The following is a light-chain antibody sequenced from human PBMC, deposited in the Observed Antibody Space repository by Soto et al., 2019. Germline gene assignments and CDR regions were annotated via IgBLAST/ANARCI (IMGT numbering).Light chain of an antibody. CDR1: SSDVGSYNL. Sequence: QSALTQPASVSGSPGQSITISCTGTSSDVGSYNLVSWYRQHPGKAPKLMIYEVSKRPSGVSNRFSGSKSGNTASLTISGLQAEDEADYYCCSYAGSSTFYVVFGGGTKLTVL. CDR3: CSYAGSSTFYVV. CDR2: EVS. J-gene: IGLJ2*01. V-gene: IGLV2-23*02.